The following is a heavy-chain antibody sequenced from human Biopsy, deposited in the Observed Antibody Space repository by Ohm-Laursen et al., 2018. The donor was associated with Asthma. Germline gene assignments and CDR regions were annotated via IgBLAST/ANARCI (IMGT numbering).Heavy chain of an antibody. V-gene: IGHV4-30-2*01. Sequence: TLSLTCAVSGDSINSGGFSWDWNPQAPGKGPGRGGYLFSQGTTPNNPSLKSRVTISVDRSKWQFPLKVNSVTAADTAVYYCARMITMIQAANYYSYAMDVWGQGTTVTVSS. CDR1: GDSINSGGFS. CDR2: LFSQGTT. CDR3: ARMITMIQAANYYSYAMDV. J-gene: IGHJ6*02. D-gene: IGHD3-22*01.